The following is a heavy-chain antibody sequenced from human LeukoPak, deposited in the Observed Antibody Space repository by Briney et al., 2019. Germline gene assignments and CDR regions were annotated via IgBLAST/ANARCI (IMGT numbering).Heavy chain of an antibody. D-gene: IGHD3-22*01. CDR1: GGSISSSTYY. V-gene: IGHV4-30-4*08. J-gene: IGHJ1*01. CDR3: ATSPSHYYDPFQH. CDR2: IYYSGST. Sequence: SETLSLTCTVSGGSISSSTYYWGWIRQPPGKGLEWIGYIYYSGSTYYNPSLKSRVTISLDTSKNQFSLKLSSVTAADTAVYYCATSPSHYYDPFQHWGQGTLVTVSS.